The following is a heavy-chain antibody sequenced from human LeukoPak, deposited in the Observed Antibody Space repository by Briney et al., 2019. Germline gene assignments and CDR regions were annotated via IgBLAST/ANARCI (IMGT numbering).Heavy chain of an antibody. CDR3: AKDGSGSYDSSGWDAFDI. V-gene: IGHV3-23*01. D-gene: IGHD3-22*01. CDR2: ISGSGGST. J-gene: IGHJ3*02. CDR1: GFTFSTYW. Sequence: GGSLRLSCAASGFTFSTYWMTWVRQAPGKGLEWVSAISGSGGSTYYADSVKGRFTISRDNSKNTLYLQMNSLRAEDTAVYYCAKDGSGSYDSSGWDAFDIWGQGTMVTVSS.